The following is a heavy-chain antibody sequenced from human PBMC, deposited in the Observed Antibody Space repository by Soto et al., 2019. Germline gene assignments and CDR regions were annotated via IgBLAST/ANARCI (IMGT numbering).Heavy chain of an antibody. CDR1: GFTFTLYS. CDR3: ARYSGNYQDAFDI. CDR2: INGGSGKT. D-gene: IGHD1-26*01. Sequence: QVQLVQSGAEVKKPGASVKVSCRASGFTFTLYSMHWVRQAPGPRLEWMGWINGGSGKTKYSKKFQGRVTIARDTSASTAYMEVSSLRSEDTAVYYCARYSGNYQDAFDIWGQGTMVTVSS. J-gene: IGHJ3*02. V-gene: IGHV1-3*01.